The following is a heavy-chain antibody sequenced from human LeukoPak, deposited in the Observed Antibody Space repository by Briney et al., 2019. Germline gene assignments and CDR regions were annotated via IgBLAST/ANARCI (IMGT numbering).Heavy chain of an antibody. V-gene: IGHV1-8*01. CDR2: MNPNSGNT. Sequence: ASVKVSCKASGYTFTSYDINWVRQATGQGLEWMGWMNPNSGNTGYAQKFQGRVTMTRNTSISTAYMELSSLRSEDTAVYCCARGPSQSYGDPTYYYYYMDVWGKGTTVTVSS. J-gene: IGHJ6*03. CDR3: ARGPSQSYGDPTYYYYYMDV. CDR1: GYTFTSYD. D-gene: IGHD4-17*01.